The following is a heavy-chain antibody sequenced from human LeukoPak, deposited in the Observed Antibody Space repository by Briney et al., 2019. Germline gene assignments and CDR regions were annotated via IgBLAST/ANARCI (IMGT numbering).Heavy chain of an antibody. CDR1: GFTFSSYA. D-gene: IGHD3-22*01. CDR3: ARGAAVIVVVITPIDS. CDR2: ISASGDST. J-gene: IGHJ4*02. V-gene: IGHV3-23*01. Sequence: GGSLRLSCAASGFTFSSYAMSWVRQAPGKGLELVSAISASGDSTYSADSVKGRFSISRDNFKNTLYLQMNSLTAEDTAVYYCARGAAVIVVVITPIDSWGQGTLVTVSS.